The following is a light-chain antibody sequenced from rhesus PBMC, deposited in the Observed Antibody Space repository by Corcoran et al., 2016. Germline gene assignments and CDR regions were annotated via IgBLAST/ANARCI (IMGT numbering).Light chain of an antibody. V-gene: IGKV1-69*01. CDR3: QQHDNPPLT. Sequence: DIQMTQSPSSLSASVGDRVTITCRASQNINNWLAWYQQKPGKAPKLLIFRASNLETGVPSRFSGTGTGTDFRLTISRLQAEDFATYYCQQHDNPPLTFGGGTKVEI. CDR2: RAS. CDR1: QNINNW. J-gene: IGKJ4*01.